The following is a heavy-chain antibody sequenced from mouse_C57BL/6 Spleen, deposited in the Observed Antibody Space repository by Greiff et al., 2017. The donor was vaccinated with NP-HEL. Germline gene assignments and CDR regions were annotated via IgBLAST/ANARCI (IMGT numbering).Heavy chain of an antibody. J-gene: IGHJ2*01. Sequence: VKVVESDAELVKPGASVKISCKVSGYTFTDHTIHWMKQRPEQGLEWIGYIYPRDGSTKYNEKFKGKATLTADKSSSTAYMQLNSLTSEDSAVYFCAKIYDGYYDDYWGQGTTLTVSS. D-gene: IGHD2-3*01. CDR1: GYTFTDHT. CDR2: IYPRDGST. CDR3: AKIYDGYYDDY. V-gene: IGHV1-78*01.